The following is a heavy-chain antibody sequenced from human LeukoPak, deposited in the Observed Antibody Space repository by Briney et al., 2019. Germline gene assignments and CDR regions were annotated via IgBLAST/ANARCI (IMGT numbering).Heavy chain of an antibody. D-gene: IGHD5-24*01. V-gene: IGHV3-33*08. Sequence: GRSLRLSCAASGFNFSTYSMHWVRQAPGKGLEWVAVIWYDGTNKYYADSVKGRFTISRDNSKNTLYLQMNSLRAEDTAVHYCARGRDGYNWIDYWGQGTLVTVSS. CDR2: IWYDGTNK. CDR3: ARGRDGYNWIDY. J-gene: IGHJ4*02. CDR1: GFNFSTYS.